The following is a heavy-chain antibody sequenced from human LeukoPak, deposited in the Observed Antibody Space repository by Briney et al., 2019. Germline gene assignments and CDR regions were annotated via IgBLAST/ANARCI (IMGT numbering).Heavy chain of an antibody. V-gene: IGHV1-24*01. CDR1: GYTLTELS. Sequence: VASVKVSCKVSGYTLTELSMHWVRQAPGKGLEWMGGFDPEDGETIYAQKFQGRVTMTEDTSTDTAYMELSSLRSEDTAVYYCATDRRYCSSTSCYGNWFDPWGQGTLVTVSS. CDR3: ATDRRYCSSTSCYGNWFDP. D-gene: IGHD2-2*01. CDR2: FDPEDGET. J-gene: IGHJ5*02.